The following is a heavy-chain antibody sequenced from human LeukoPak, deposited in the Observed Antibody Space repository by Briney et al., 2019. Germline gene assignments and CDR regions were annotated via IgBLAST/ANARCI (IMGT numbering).Heavy chain of an antibody. V-gene: IGHV3-30*18. D-gene: IGHD2-2*01. CDR1: GFTFSSYG. CDR2: ISYDGSNR. J-gene: IGHJ4*02. CDR3: AKAYGYCSSTSCSHEEFDY. Sequence: GSLRLSCAASGFTFSSYGMHWVRQAPGKGLEWVAVISYDGSNRYYADSVKGRFTISRDISKHTLYLQMNSLRAEDTALYYCAKAYGYCSSTSCSHEEFDYWGQGTLVTVSS.